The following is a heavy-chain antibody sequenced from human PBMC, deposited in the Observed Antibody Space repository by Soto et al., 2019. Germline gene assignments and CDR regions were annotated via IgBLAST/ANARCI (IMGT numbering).Heavy chain of an antibody. D-gene: IGHD2-21*02. CDR2: VGAYNGNP. V-gene: IGHV1-18*01. CDR3: ARLFSWVDMRGDCSDYVDV. CDR1: GYRFTSYG. J-gene: IGHJ6*03. Sequence: QVQLVQSGAEVKKPGASVKVSCKASGYRFTSYGISWVRQAPGQGLEWMGWVGAYNGNPNYSPEFQDRVTVTTDRSTATAYSELGGVRGVDTAVYYRARLFSWVDMRGDCSDYVDVWGTGTSVTVSS.